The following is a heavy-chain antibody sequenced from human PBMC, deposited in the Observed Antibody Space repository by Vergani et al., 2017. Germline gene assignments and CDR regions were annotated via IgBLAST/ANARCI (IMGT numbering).Heavy chain of an antibody. CDR1: GFTFSSYA. J-gene: IGHJ4*02. D-gene: IGHD3-10*01. CDR2: ISGSGGST. Sequence: EVQLLESGGGLVQPGGSLRLSCAASGFTFSSYAMSWVRQAQGKGLEWVSAISGSGGSTYYADSVKGRFTISRDNSKNTLYLQMNSLRAEYTAVYYCAKYGFGELLENPNTRWGQGTLVTVSS. V-gene: IGHV3-23*01. CDR3: AKYGFGELLENPNTR.